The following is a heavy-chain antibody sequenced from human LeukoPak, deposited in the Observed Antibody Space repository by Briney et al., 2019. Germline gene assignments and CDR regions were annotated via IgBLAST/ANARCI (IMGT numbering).Heavy chain of an antibody. CDR3: AKEDYDFWSGSPLGHMDV. J-gene: IGHJ6*03. CDR2: ISYDGSNK. Sequence: GGSLRLSRAASGFTFSSYGMHWVRQAPGKGLEWVAVISYDGSNKYYADSVKGRFTISRDNSKNTLYLQMNSLRAEDTAVYYCAKEDYDFWSGSPLGHMDVWGKGTTVTVSS. D-gene: IGHD3-3*01. CDR1: GFTFSSYG. V-gene: IGHV3-30*18.